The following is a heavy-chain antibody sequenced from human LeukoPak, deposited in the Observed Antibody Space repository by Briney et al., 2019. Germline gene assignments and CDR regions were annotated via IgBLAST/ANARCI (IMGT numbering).Heavy chain of an antibody. CDR2: INNSGST. J-gene: IGHJ4*02. CDR3: AGIVVPIENPLLAHDY. V-gene: IGHV4-34*01. Sequence: SETLSLTCAVYGGSFCGYYWSWMRKPPGKGVEWIGEINNSGSTNYNPSLMSRVTISVDTSKNQFSLKLSSVSAAVTAVYYFAGIVVPIENPLLAHDYCGQGTLVTVSS. CDR1: GGSFCGYY. D-gene: IGHD2-15*01.